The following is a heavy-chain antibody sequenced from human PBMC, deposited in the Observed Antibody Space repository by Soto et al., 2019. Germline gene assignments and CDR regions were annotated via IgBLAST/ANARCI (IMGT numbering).Heavy chain of an antibody. CDR1: GFTFDDYA. D-gene: IGHD6-19*01. V-gene: IGHV3-9*01. CDR2: ISWNSGSI. CDR3: AKDLEQWLRPPRWGAFDI. Sequence: EVQLLESGGGLVQPGGSLRLSCAASGFTFDDYAMHWVRQAPGKGLEWVSGISWNSGSIGYADSVKGRFTISRDNAKNSLYLQMNSLRAEDTALYYCAKDLEQWLRPPRWGAFDIWGQGTMVTVSS. J-gene: IGHJ3*02.